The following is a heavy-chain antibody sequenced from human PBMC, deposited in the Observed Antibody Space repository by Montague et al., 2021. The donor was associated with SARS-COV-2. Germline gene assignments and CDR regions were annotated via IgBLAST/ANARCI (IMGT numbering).Heavy chain of an antibody. Sequence: SETLSLTCTVSGGSISSYYCSWIRQPAGKGLEWIGRIYTCGSTNXNSSLTSRVTISVDTSKNQFSLKLSSVTAADTAVYYWARGRGWMGNAFDIWGQGTMVTVSS. CDR3: ARGRGWMGNAFDI. V-gene: IGHV4-4*07. D-gene: IGHD6-19*01. CDR1: GGSISSYY. J-gene: IGHJ3*02. CDR2: IYTCGST.